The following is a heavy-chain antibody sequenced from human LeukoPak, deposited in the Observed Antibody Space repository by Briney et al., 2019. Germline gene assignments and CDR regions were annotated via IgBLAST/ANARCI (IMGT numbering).Heavy chain of an antibody. V-gene: IGHV3-30*04. CDR2: ISYDGSNK. Sequence: GGSLRPSCAASGFTFSSYAMHWVRQAPGKGLEWVAVISYDGSNKYYADSVKGRFTISRDNSKNTLYLQMNSLRAEDTAVYYCAGVPQGYYGSGSYLGAFDIWGQGTMVTVSS. CDR1: GFTFSSYA. D-gene: IGHD3-10*01. J-gene: IGHJ3*02. CDR3: AGVPQGYYGSGSYLGAFDI.